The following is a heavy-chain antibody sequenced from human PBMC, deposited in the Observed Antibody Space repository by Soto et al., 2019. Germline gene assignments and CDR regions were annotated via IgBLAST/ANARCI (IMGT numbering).Heavy chain of an antibody. CDR2: ISSSSSTI. CDR1: GFTFSSYS. D-gene: IGHD6-13*01. V-gene: IGHV3-48*01. J-gene: IGHJ6*02. Sequence: GGSLRLSCAASGFTFSSYSMNWVRQAPGKGLEWVSYISSSSSTIYYADSVKGRFTISRDNAKNSLYLQMNSLRAEDTAVYYCANHHSSSWLYYYYGMDVWGQGTTVTVSS. CDR3: ANHHSSSWLYYYYGMDV.